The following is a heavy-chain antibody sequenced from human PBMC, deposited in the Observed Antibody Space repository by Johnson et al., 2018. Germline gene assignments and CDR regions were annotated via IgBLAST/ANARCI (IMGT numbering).Heavy chain of an antibody. CDR1: GFTFDDYA. CDR2: ISWNSGSR. D-gene: IGHD5-24*01. CDR3: AKDAVEIATITRYFQH. Sequence: EVEPVESGGGVVQPGRSLRPSCAASGFTFDDYAMHWVRQAPGKGLEWVSGISWNSGSRGYADSVKGRFTISRNNAKNYLYLQMDSLRAEETALYYCAKDAVEIATITRYFQHWGQGTLVTVSS. V-gene: IGHV3-9*01. J-gene: IGHJ1*01.